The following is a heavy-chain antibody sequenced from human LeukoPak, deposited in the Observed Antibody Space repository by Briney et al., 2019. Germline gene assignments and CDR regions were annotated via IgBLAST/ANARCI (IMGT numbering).Heavy chain of an antibody. Sequence: PGGSLTHSRAASGFPLSSYAMTWVRQAQGKGLEWVSGISGSGGSEYHADSVKGRFTISRDNSKNTLNLQMNSLRAEDTAVYYCVRGGAYGHCSDYWGQGTLVTVSS. D-gene: IGHD4-17*01. V-gene: IGHV3-23*01. J-gene: IGHJ4*02. CDR1: GFPLSSYA. CDR3: VRGGAYGHCSDY. CDR2: ISGSGGSE.